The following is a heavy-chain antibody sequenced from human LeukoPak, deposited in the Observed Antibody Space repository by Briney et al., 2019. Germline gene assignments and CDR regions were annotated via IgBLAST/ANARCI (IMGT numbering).Heavy chain of an antibody. D-gene: IGHD3-3*01. J-gene: IGHJ4*02. CDR3: AKEGREYYDFWSGRGWGDYFDY. CDR1: GFTFDDYA. CDR2: ISWNSGSI. Sequence: GGSLRLSCAASGFTFDDYAMHWVRQAPGKGLEWDSGISWNSGSIGYADSVKGRFTISRDNAKNSLYLQMNSLRAEDMALYYCAKEGREYYDFWSGRGWGDYFDYWGQGTLVTVSS. V-gene: IGHV3-9*03.